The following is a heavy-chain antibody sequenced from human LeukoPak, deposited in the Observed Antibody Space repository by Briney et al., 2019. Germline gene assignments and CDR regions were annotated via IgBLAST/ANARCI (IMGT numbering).Heavy chain of an antibody. J-gene: IGHJ4*02. CDR3: AKKGVIMIRGYIDY. Sequence: GGSLRLSCAASGFTFSSYGMSWVRQAPGKGLEWVSAISGSGGSTYYTDSVKGQFTISRDNSKNMLYLEMNSLRADDTAVYYCAKKGVIMIRGYIDYWGQGTLVTVSS. D-gene: IGHD3-10*01. CDR2: ISGSGGST. V-gene: IGHV3-23*01. CDR1: GFTFSSYG.